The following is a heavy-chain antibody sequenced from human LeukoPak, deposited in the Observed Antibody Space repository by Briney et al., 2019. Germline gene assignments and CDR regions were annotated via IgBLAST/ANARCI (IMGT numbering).Heavy chain of an antibody. Sequence: GGSLRLSCAASGFSFTNAWMSWVRQAPGKGLEWVGRIKSKTDGGTTDYAAPVKGRITISRDDSTLYLQMNSLKSEDTAVYHCTTCSKWRFVPDYWGQGSLVTVSS. CDR1: GFSFTNAW. CDR2: IKSKTDGGTT. CDR3: TTCSKWRFVPDY. J-gene: IGHJ4*02. D-gene: IGHD2-15*01. V-gene: IGHV3-15*01.